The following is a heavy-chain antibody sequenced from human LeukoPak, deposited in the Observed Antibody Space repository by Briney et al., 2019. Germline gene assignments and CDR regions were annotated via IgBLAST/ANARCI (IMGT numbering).Heavy chain of an antibody. CDR2: ISGSGGST. V-gene: IGHV3-23*01. J-gene: IGHJ5*02. CDR1: GFTFSSYG. D-gene: IGHD3-10*01. CDR3: AKGALTMVRGDWFDP. Sequence: GGSLRLSCAASGFTFSSYGMSWVRQDPGKGLERVSAISGSGGSTYYADSVKGRFTFSRDNSKNTLYLQMNSLRAEDTAVYYCAKGALTMVRGDWFDPWGQGTLVTVSS.